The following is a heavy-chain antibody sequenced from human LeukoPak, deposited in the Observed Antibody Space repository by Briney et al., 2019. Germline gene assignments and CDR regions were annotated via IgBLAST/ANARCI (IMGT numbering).Heavy chain of an antibody. D-gene: IGHD6-19*01. Sequence: GGSLRLSCAASGFSFSDAWMNWVRQAPGKGLEWVGHIKSKGDGGTTDYTAPVKGRFTISRDDSKNTLYLQMNSLKTEDTAVYYCSTDFVIGGWSYNYWGQGALVTVSS. CDR3: STDFVIGGWSYNY. V-gene: IGHV3-15*07. J-gene: IGHJ4*02. CDR1: GFSFSDAW. CDR2: IKSKGDGGTT.